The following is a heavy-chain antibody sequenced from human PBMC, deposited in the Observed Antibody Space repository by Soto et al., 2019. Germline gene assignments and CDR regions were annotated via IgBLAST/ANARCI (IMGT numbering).Heavy chain of an antibody. Sequence: QVQLQEAGPGLVKPSGTLSLTCAVSGGSISSSNWWSWVRQPPGKGLEWIGESYHSGSTKYNPSLKSRVTISVDKSKTQFSLKLSSVTAADTAVYYCARVSGSYYYGMDVWGQGTTVTVSS. CDR1: GGSISSSNW. CDR3: ARVSGSYYYGMDV. V-gene: IGHV4-4*02. J-gene: IGHJ6*02. CDR2: SYHSGST.